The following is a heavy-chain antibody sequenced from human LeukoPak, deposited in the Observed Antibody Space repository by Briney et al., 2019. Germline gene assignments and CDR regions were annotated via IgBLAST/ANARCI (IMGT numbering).Heavy chain of an antibody. CDR1: GGSINSFY. Sequence: SETLSLTCTVSGGSINSFYWSWIRQPPGKGLEFIGHIYYSGSTNYNPSLKSRVTISVDTSKNQFSLKLSSVTAADTAVYYCAREGGYSYGRFDYSGQGTLVTVSS. CDR3: AREGGYSYGRFDY. CDR2: IYYSGST. D-gene: IGHD5-18*01. V-gene: IGHV4-59*01. J-gene: IGHJ4*02.